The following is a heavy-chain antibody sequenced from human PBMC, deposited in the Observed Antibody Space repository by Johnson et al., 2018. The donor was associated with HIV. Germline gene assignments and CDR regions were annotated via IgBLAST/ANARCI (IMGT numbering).Heavy chain of an antibody. CDR3: VRRMVVGYHAFDI. D-gene: IGHD2-21*01. CDR2: IKSKTDGGTT. J-gene: IGHJ3*02. V-gene: IGHV3-15*01. Sequence: VQLVESGGGVVQPGRSLRLSCAASGSTFSNAWMNWVRQAPGKGLEWVGRIKSKTDGGTTDYAAPVKGRFTISRDNSKNTLYLQMNSLRAEDTAVYYCVRRMVVGYHAFDIWGQGTVVTVSS. CDR1: GSTFSNAW.